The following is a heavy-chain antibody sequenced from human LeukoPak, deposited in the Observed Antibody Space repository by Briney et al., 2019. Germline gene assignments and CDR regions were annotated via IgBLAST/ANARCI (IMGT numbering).Heavy chain of an antibody. Sequence: ASVKVSCKASGYTFTSYGISWVRQAPGQGLEWMGWISAYNGNTNYAQKLQGRVTMTTDTSTSTAYMELRSLRSDDTAVYYCARDSSSSWYPTGTDYYYYYMDVWGKGTTVTVSS. CDR1: GYTFTSYG. V-gene: IGHV1-18*01. CDR2: ISAYNGNT. D-gene: IGHD6-13*01. CDR3: ARDSSSSWYPTGTDYYYYYMDV. J-gene: IGHJ6*03.